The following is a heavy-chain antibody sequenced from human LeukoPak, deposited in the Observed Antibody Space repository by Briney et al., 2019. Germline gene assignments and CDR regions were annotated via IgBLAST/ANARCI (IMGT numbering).Heavy chain of an antibody. CDR3: ARLGGFYYGSGSYYNPNWFDP. CDR1: GGSISSYY. J-gene: IGHJ5*02. Sequence: PSETLSLTCTVSGGSISSYYWSWIRQPPGKGLEWIGDIYYSGSTNYNPSLKSRVTISVDTSKNKFSLKLSSVTAADTAVYYCARLGGFYYGSGSYYNPNWFDPWGQGTLVTVSS. V-gene: IGHV4-59*08. CDR2: IYYSGST. D-gene: IGHD3-10*01.